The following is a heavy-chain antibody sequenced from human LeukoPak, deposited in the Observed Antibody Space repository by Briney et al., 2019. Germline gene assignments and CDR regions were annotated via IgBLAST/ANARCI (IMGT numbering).Heavy chain of an antibody. D-gene: IGHD3-3*01. CDR2: IYYSGST. Sequence: SETLSLTCTVSGGSISSGDYYWSWIRQHPGKGLEWIGYIYYSGSTYYNPSLKSRVTISVDTSKNQFSLKLSSVTAADTAVYYCARGRDYDFWSGYLMIPNWFDPWGQGTLVTVSS. V-gene: IGHV4-31*03. J-gene: IGHJ5*02. CDR3: ARGRDYDFWSGYLMIPNWFDP. CDR1: GGSISSGDYY.